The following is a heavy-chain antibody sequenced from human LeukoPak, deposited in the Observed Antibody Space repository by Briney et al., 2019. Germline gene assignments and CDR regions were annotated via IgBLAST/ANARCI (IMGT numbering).Heavy chain of an antibody. CDR2: ISSSSSYI. CDR1: GFTFSSYS. J-gene: IGHJ4*02. V-gene: IGHV3-21*04. CDR3: AKDLRYYDSSGYYYMENDY. Sequence: GGSLRLSCAASGFTFSSYSMNWVRQAPGKGLEWVSSISSSSSYIYYADSVKGRFTISRDNSKNTLYLQMNSLRAEDTAVYYCAKDLRYYDSSGYYYMENDYWGQGTLVTVSS. D-gene: IGHD3-22*01.